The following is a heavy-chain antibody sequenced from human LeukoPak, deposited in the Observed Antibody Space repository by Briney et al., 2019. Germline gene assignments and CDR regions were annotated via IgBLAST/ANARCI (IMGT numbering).Heavy chain of an antibody. CDR2: IYYSGST. D-gene: IGHD3-22*01. V-gene: IGHV4-59*08. J-gene: IGHJ5*02. CDR1: GGSISSYY. CDR3: ARSKDYYDSKGWFDP. Sequence: SETLSLTCTVSGGSISSYYWSWIRQPPGKGLEWIGYIYYSGSTNYNPSLKSRVTISVGTSKNQFSLKLSSVTAADTAVYYCARSKDYYDSKGWFDPWGQGTLVTVSS.